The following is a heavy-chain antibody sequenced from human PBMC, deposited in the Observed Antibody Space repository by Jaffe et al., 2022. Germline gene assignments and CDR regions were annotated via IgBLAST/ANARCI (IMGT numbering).Heavy chain of an antibody. CDR2: ISSSGSTI. CDR1: GFTFSSYE. J-gene: IGHJ3*02. V-gene: IGHV3-48*03. CDR3: ARSSSKAVYAFDI. D-gene: IGHD6-19*01. Sequence: EVQLVESGGGLVQPGGSLRLSCAASGFTFSSYEMNWVRQAPGKGLEWVSYISSSGSTIYYADSVKGRFTISRDNAKNSLYLQMNSLRAEDTAVYYCARSSSKAVYAFDIWGQGTMVTVSS.